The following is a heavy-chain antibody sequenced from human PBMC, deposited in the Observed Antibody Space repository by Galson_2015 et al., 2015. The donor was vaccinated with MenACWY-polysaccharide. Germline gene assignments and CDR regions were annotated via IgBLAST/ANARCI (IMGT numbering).Heavy chain of an antibody. Sequence: SLRLSCAASGFSFSTYDFHWVRQAAGKGLEWVSAIGTVGDTYYAGSVKGRFTISRENAKNSLYLQMNSLRAGDTAVYYCVREERGCPGGDCSLAPDYWGQGTLVTVST. CDR3: VREERGCPGGDCSLAPDY. J-gene: IGHJ4*02. CDR1: GFSFSTYD. V-gene: IGHV3-13*01. CDR2: IGTVGDT. D-gene: IGHD2-21*02.